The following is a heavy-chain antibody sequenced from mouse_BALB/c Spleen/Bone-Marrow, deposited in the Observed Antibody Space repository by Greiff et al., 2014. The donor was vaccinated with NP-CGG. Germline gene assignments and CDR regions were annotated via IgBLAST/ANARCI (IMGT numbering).Heavy chain of an antibody. V-gene: IGHV1S29*02. J-gene: IGHJ1*01. Sequence: VQLKESGPELVKPGASVKISCKASGYTFTDYNMHWVKQSHGKSLEWIGYIYPYNGGTGYNQKFKSKATLTVDNSSSTAYMELRSLTSEDSAVYYCAGELSWYFDVWGAGTTVTVSS. CDR3: AGELSWYFDV. D-gene: IGHD1-1*02. CDR1: GYTFTDYN. CDR2: IYPYNGGT.